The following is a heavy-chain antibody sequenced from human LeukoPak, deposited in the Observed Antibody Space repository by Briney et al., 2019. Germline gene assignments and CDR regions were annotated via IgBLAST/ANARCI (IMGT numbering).Heavy chain of an antibody. CDR2: ISAYNGNT. D-gene: IGHD3-22*01. V-gene: IGHV1-18*01. J-gene: IGHJ4*02. CDR1: GGTFSSYA. CDR3: ARHRYYDSSGYDY. Sequence: ASVKVSCKASGGTFSSYAISWVRQAPGQGLEWMGWISAYNGNTNYAQKLQGRVTMTTDTSTSTAYMELRSLRSDDTAVYYCARHRYYDSSGYDYWGQGTLVTVSS.